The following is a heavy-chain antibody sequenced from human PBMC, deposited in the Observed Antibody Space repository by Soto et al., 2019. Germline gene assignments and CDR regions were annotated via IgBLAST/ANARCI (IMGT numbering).Heavy chain of an antibody. Sequence: QVQLQESGPGLVKPSQTLSLTCSVSGGSISSGYYYWNWIRQYPGKGLEWIGYIYHSGSTYYTPSLKSRVTISVDTSKNQFSLKLRSVTAADTAVYYCARDPGVMAGGGYGMDVWGQGTTVTVSS. V-gene: IGHV4-31*03. CDR1: GGSISSGYYY. CDR3: ARDPGVMAGGGYGMDV. D-gene: IGHD3-16*01. CDR2: IYHSGST. J-gene: IGHJ6*02.